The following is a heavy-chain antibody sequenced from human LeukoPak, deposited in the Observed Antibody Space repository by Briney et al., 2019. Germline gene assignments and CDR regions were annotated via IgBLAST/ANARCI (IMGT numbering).Heavy chain of an antibody. Sequence: PGRSLRLSCAASGFTFSSYGMHWVRQAPGKGLEWVAVIWYDGSNKYYADSVKGRFTISRDNSKNTLYLQMNSLRAEDTAVYYCATRSSQGYFFDYWGQGTLVTVSS. CDR3: ATRSSQGYFFDY. D-gene: IGHD2-21*01. CDR2: IWYDGSNK. V-gene: IGHV3-33*01. J-gene: IGHJ4*02. CDR1: GFTFSSYG.